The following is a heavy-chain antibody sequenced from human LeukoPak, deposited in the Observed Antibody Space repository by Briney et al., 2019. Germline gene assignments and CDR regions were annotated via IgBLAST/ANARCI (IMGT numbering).Heavy chain of an antibody. CDR2: ISSSSSYI. D-gene: IGHD5-24*01. V-gene: IGHV3-21*04. CDR1: GFTFSNFW. CDR3: AKATDGYNPWAAFDI. J-gene: IGHJ3*02. Sequence: GGSLRLSCAASGFTFSNFWMNWVRQAPGKGLEWVSSISSSSSYIYYADSVKGRFTISRDNAKNSLYLQMNSLRAEDTAVYYCAKATDGYNPWAAFDIWGQGTMVTVSS.